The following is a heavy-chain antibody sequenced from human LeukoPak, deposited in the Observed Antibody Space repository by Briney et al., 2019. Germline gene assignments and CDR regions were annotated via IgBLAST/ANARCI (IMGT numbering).Heavy chain of an antibody. V-gene: IGHV1-3*01. J-gene: IGHJ4*02. D-gene: IGHD3-10*02. CDR2: INAGNGNT. Sequence: ASVKVSCKASGYTFTSYAMHWVRQAPGQRLEWMGWINAGNGNTKYSQKFQGRVTITRDTSASTAYMELSSLRSEDTAVYYCARDLWVTMFYFDYWGQGTLVTVSS. CDR3: ARDLWVTMFYFDY. CDR1: GYTFTSYA.